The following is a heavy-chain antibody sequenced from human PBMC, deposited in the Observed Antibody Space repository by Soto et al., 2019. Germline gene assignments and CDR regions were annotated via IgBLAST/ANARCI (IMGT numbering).Heavy chain of an antibody. D-gene: IGHD6-19*01. CDR1: SGSIDSGAFS. CDR2: VTHSGTA. Sequence: PSETLSLTCAVSSGSIDSGAFSLSWIRQPPGKGLEWIGYVTHSGTAYSIPSLNGRLTLSVDSSQTQFSLKLTSVTAADSAFYYCARIHWAQSSLDYWGRGILVTVSS. J-gene: IGHJ4*02. CDR3: ARIHWAQSSLDY. V-gene: IGHV4-30-2*01.